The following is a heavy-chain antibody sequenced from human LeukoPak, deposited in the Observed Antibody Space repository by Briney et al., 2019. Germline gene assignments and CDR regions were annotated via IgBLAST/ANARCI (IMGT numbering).Heavy chain of an antibody. Sequence: ASVKVSCKASGYTFTSYGISWVRQAPGQGLEWMGWISAYNGNTNYAQELQGRVTMTTDTSTSTAYMELRSLRSDDTAVYYCARDRSSSWYVIDYYYYGMDVRGQGTTVTVSS. D-gene: IGHD6-13*01. CDR1: GYTFTSYG. J-gene: IGHJ6*02. CDR2: ISAYNGNT. CDR3: ARDRSSSWYVIDYYYYGMDV. V-gene: IGHV1-18*01.